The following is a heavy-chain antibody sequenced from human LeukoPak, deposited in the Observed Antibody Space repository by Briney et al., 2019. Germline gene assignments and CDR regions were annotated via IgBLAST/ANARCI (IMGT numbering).Heavy chain of an antibody. CDR1: GYTFTSYY. Sequence: GASVKVSCKASGYTFTSYYMHWVRQAPGQGLEWMGIINPSGGSTSYAQKFQGRVTMTRDMSTSTVYMELGSLRSEDTAVYYCASSSSGHYYYYYYMDVWGKGTTVTVSS. D-gene: IGHD6-6*01. V-gene: IGHV1-46*01. J-gene: IGHJ6*03. CDR2: INPSGGST. CDR3: ASSSSGHYYYYYYMDV.